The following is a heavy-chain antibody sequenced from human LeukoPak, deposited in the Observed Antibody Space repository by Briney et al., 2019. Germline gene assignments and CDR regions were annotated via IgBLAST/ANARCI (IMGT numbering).Heavy chain of an antibody. CDR1: GYTLSDLS. Sequence: ASVKVSCKVSGYTLSDLSMHCVRQAPGKGLEWMGGVDPDDGERIYAQKFQGRVTMTEDTSTNTAYMELSRLRSDDAAVYYCAAVSGDYTLLDSWGQGTLVTVST. CDR2: VDPDDGER. V-gene: IGHV1-24*01. CDR3: AAVSGDYTLLDS. D-gene: IGHD7-27*01. J-gene: IGHJ5*01.